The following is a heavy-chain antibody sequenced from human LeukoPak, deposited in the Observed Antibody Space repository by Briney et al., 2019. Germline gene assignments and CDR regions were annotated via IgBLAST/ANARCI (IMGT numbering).Heavy chain of an antibody. CDR2: IYYSGST. CDR3: ARDRGSYPFDY. Sequence: SETLSLTCTVSGGSISSGGYYWSWIRQHPGKGLEWIGYIYYSGSTYYNPSLKSRVTISVDTSKNQFSLKLSSVTAADTAEYYCARDRGSYPFDYWGQGTLVTVSS. J-gene: IGHJ4*02. CDR1: GGSISSGGYY. V-gene: IGHV4-31*03. D-gene: IGHD1-26*01.